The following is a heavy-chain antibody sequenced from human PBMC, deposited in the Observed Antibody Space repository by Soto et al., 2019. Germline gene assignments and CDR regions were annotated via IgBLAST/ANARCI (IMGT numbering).Heavy chain of an antibody. J-gene: IGHJ5*02. CDR3: TRRYNWNDNYLDL. V-gene: IGHV4-39*01. CDR1: GASISVHSYY. CDR2: SYYSGTT. Sequence: PSKPMSLTCTVSGASISVHSYYWTWIRQPPGKGLEWIGSSYYSGTTYFNPSLKSRATISVDTSKNQFSLRLTSVTAADTAIYYWTRRYNWNDNYLDLWGQGARVTLSS. D-gene: IGHD1-20*01.